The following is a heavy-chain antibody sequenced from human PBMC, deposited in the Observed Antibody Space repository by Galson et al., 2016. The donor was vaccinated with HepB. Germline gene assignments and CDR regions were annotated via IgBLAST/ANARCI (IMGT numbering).Heavy chain of an antibody. V-gene: IGHV1-69*13. Sequence: SVKVSCKASGGTFSRYSINWVRQAPGLGLEWMGRIIPIFSAADYAQKFQGRVVITADESTGTAYMELSRLRPDDTAVYYCAREPYDSIPFYFDFWGQGSLVTVSS. CDR2: IIPIFSAA. D-gene: IGHD3-22*01. CDR3: AREPYDSIPFYFDF. J-gene: IGHJ4*02. CDR1: GGTFSRYS.